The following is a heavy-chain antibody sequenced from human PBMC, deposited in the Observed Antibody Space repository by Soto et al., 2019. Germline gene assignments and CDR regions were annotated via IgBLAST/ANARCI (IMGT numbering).Heavy chain of an antibody. CDR3: ARARRLEPAFDY. D-gene: IGHD1-1*01. Sequence: ASVKVSCKASGYTFTSYGIIWVRQAPGQGLEWMGWISAYNGNTNYAQKLQGRVTMTTDTSTSTAYMELRSLRSDDTAVYYCARARRLEPAFDYWGQGTLVTVSS. V-gene: IGHV1-18*01. J-gene: IGHJ4*02. CDR1: GYTFTSYG. CDR2: ISAYNGNT.